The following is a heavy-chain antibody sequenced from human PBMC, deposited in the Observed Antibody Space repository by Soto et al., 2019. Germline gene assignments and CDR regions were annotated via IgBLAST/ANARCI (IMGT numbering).Heavy chain of an antibody. CDR1: GFTFSSYG. Sequence: PGGSLRLSCAASGFTFSSYGMHWVRQAPGKGLEWVAVISYDGSNKYYADSVKGRFTISRDNSKNTLYLQMNSLRAEDTAVYYCAKDSELGVIVIDAAFDIWGQGTMVTVSS. CDR2: ISYDGSNK. D-gene: IGHD3-16*02. CDR3: AKDSELGVIVIDAAFDI. J-gene: IGHJ3*02. V-gene: IGHV3-30*18.